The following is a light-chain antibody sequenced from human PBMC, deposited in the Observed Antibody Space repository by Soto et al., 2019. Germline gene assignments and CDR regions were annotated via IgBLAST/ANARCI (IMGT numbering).Light chain of an antibody. CDR3: MQTLQTPIT. CDR1: QSLLHNNGYNY. V-gene: IGKV2-28*01. Sequence: DIVMTQSPLSLPVTPGEPASISCRSSQSLLHNNGYNYLDWYMQKPGQSPQLLIYLGSNRASGVPDRFSGRGSGTDFTLKIRRVEAEDVGIYYCMQTLQTPITFGQGTRLEIK. CDR2: LGS. J-gene: IGKJ5*01.